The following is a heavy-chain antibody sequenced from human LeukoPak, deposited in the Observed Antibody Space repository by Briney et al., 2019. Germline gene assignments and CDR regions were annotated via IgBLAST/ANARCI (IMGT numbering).Heavy chain of an antibody. J-gene: IGHJ4*02. CDR1: GGSISSYY. CDR3: ARFEPVAGTLVY. D-gene: IGHD6-19*01. Sequence: SETLSLTCTVSGGSISSYYWSWIRQPPGKGLEWIGYIYYSGSTNYNPSLKSRVTISVDTSKNQFSLKLSSVTAADTAVYYCARFEPVAGTLVYRGQGTLVTVSS. V-gene: IGHV4-59*08. CDR2: IYYSGST.